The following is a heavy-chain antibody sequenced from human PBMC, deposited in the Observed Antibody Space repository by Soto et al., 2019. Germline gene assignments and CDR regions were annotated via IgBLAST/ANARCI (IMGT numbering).Heavy chain of an antibody. CDR3: ARDRYCSGGSCSIGIDY. CDR2: ISSSSSYI. D-gene: IGHD2-15*01. CDR1: GFTFSSYS. J-gene: IGHJ4*02. V-gene: IGHV3-21*01. Sequence: GGSLRLSCAASGFTFSSYSMNWVRQAPGKGLEWVSFISSSSSYIYYADSVKGRFTISRDNAKNSLYLQMNSLRAEDTAVYYCARDRYCSGGSCSIGIDYWGQGTLVTVSS.